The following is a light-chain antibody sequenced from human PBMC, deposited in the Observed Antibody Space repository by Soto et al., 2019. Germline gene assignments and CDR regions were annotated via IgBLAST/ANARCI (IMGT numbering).Light chain of an antibody. CDR3: AAWDDSLNGPV. J-gene: IGLJ1*01. Sequence: QCVLTHPPSGSATPSERLAFPRSGSSSNIGSNTVNWYQQLPGTAPKLLIYSNNQRPSGVPDRFSGSKSGTSASLAISGLQSEDEADYYCAAWDDSLNGPVFGTGTKVTVL. CDR2: SNN. CDR1: SSNIGSNT. V-gene: IGLV1-44*01.